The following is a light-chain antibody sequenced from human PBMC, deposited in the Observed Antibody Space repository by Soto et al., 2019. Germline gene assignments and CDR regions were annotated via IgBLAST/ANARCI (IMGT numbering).Light chain of an antibody. Sequence: EIVLTQSPGALSLSPGEGATLSCRASQSLSSSYVAWYQQKVGQPPRLLIYGASNRATGIPDRFRGSWSGTEFTLTISRLEPEDFAVYYCHQRQSWPRTFGQGTKVDI. J-gene: IGKJ1*01. V-gene: IGKV3-20*01. CDR1: QSLSSSY. CDR2: GAS. CDR3: HQRQSWPRT.